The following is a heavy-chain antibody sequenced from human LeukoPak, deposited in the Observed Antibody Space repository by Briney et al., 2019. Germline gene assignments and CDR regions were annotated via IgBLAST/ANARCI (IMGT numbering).Heavy chain of an antibody. CDR3: VRALGYCSSGSCYYYDY. CDR2: IYPGDSET. Sequence: GESLKISCKGSGYRFSSYWIDWVRQMPGKGLEWMGIIYPGDSETRYSPSFQGQVTISADKSISTAYPQWSSLKASDTAMYYCVRALGYCSSGSCYYYDYWGQGTLVTVSS. D-gene: IGHD2-15*01. V-gene: IGHV5-51*01. J-gene: IGHJ4*02. CDR1: GYRFSSYW.